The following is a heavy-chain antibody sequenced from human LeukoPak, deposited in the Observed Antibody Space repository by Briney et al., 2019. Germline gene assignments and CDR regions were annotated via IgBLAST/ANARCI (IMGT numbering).Heavy chain of an antibody. V-gene: IGHV3-23*01. J-gene: IGHJ4*02. CDR2: ILGGAGST. D-gene: IGHD2-2*01. CDR1: GFSFRSDG. Sequence: GGSLRLSCAASGFSFRSDGMSWVRQAPGKGLEWVSGILGGAGSTYYADSVKGRFTVSRDNSKNTLYLQMNSLRAEDTAVYYCAHGTMYQLDYWGQGTLVTVSS. CDR3: AHGTMYQLDY.